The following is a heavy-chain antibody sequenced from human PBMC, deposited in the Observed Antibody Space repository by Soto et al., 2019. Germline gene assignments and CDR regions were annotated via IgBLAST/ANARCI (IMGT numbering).Heavy chain of an antibody. J-gene: IGHJ3*02. V-gene: IGHV4-31*03. CDR1: GGSISSGGYY. Sequence: QVQLQESGPGLVKPSQTLSLACTVSGGSISSGGYYWSWIRQHPGKGLEWIGYIYYLGSTYYNPSLKSRVTXXVDTSKKQFSLKLSSVTAADTAVYYCARFYMVRGVMSAFDIWGQGTMVTVSS. CDR3: ARFYMVRGVMSAFDI. CDR2: IYYLGST. D-gene: IGHD3-10*01.